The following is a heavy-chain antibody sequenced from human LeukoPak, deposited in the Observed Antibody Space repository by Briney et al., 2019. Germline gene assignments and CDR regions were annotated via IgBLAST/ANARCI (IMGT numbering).Heavy chain of an antibody. CDR2: ISAYNGNT. J-gene: IGHJ4*02. D-gene: IGHD2-21*01. V-gene: IGHV1-18*01. CDR3: AKEGEYCGGDCYSDY. CDR1: GYTFTSYG. Sequence: ASVKVSCKASGYTFTSYGISWVRQAPGQGLEWMGWISAYNGNTNYAQKLQGRVTMTTDTSTSTAYMELRSLRSDDTAVYYCAKEGEYCGGDCYSDYWGQGTLVTVSS.